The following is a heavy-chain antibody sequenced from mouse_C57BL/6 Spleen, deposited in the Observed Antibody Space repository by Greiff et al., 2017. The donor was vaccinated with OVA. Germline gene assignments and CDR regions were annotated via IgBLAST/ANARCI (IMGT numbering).Heavy chain of an antibody. Sequence: EVQGVESGGGLVQPKGSLKLSCAASGFSFNTYAMNWVRQAPGKGLEWVARIRSKSNNYATYYADSVKDRFTISRDDSESMLYLQMNNLKTEDTAMYYCVRAHYYGSSLGFDYWGQGTTLTVSS. J-gene: IGHJ2*01. CDR2: IRSKSNNYAT. CDR1: GFSFNTYA. CDR3: VRAHYYGSSLGFDY. V-gene: IGHV10-1*01. D-gene: IGHD1-1*01.